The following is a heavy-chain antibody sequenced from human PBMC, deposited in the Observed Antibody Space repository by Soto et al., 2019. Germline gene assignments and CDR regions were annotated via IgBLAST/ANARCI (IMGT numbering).Heavy chain of an antibody. J-gene: IGHJ5*02. CDR2: IYHSGST. V-gene: IGHV4-59*12. CDR3: ARVLYGSGSYYTGWFDP. CDR1: GGSISSYY. D-gene: IGHD3-10*01. Sequence: SETLSLTCTVSGGSISSYYGSWIRQPPGKGLEWIGYIYHSGSTYYNPSLKSRVTISVDRSKNQFSLKLSSVTAADTAVYYCARVLYGSGSYYTGWFDPWGQGTLVTVSS.